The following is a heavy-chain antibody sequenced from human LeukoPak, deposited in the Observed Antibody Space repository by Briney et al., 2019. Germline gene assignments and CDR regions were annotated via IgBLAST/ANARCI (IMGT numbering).Heavy chain of an antibody. CDR3: ARDPSYDILTGDGEADYYYGMDV. V-gene: IGHV1-69*04. D-gene: IGHD3-9*01. J-gene: IGHJ6*04. CDR1: GGTFSSYA. Sequence: SVKVSCKASGGTFSSYAISWVRQAPGQGLEWMGRIIPIFGIANYAQKFQGRVTITADKSTSTAYMELSSLRSEDTAVYYCARDPSYDILTGDGEADYYYGMDVWGKGTTVTVSS. CDR2: IIPIFGIA.